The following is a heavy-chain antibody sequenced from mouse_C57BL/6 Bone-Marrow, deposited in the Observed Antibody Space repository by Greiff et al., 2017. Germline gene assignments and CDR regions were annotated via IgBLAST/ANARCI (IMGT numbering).Heavy chain of an antibody. CDR2: ISDGGSYT. CDR3: ARVGGNYEGAMDY. J-gene: IGHJ4*01. V-gene: IGHV5-4*03. CDR1: GFTFSSYA. Sequence: EVKLMESGGGLVKPGGSLKLSCAASGFTFSSYAMSWVRQTPEKRLEWVATISDGGSYTYYPDNVKGRFTISRDNAKNNLYLQMSHLKSEDTAMYYCARVGGNYEGAMDYWGQGTSVTVSS. D-gene: IGHD2-1*01.